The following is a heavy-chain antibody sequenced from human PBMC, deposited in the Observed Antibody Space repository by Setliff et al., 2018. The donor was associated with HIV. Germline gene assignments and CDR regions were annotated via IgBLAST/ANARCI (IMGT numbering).Heavy chain of an antibody. J-gene: IGHJ4*02. CDR2: INSDGTST. Sequence: PGGSLRLSCAASGFTFSPYWMHWVRQAPGRGLVWVSRINSDGTSTTYADSVKGRFTISRDNAKNTLYLQMNSLRAEDTAVYYCAKGEGPFDYWGQGTLVTVSS. CDR1: GFTFSPYW. CDR3: AKGEGPFDY. V-gene: IGHV3-74*03.